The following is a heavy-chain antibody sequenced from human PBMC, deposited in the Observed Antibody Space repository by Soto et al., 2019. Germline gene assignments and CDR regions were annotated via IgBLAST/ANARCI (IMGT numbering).Heavy chain of an antibody. J-gene: IGHJ5*02. Sequence: SETLSLTCAVYGGSFSGYYWSWIRQPPGKGLEWIGEINHSGSTNYNPSLKSRVTISVDTSKNQFSLKLSSVTAADTAVYYCARGRPYYGFWSGYYFRRYNWFDPWGQGTLVTVSS. CDR3: ARGRPYYGFWSGYYFRRYNWFDP. V-gene: IGHV4-34*01. CDR1: GGSFSGYY. D-gene: IGHD3-3*01. CDR2: INHSGST.